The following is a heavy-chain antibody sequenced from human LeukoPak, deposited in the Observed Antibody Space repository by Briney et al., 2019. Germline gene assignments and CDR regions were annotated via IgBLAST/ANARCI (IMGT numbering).Heavy chain of an antibody. CDR1: GFTFTDYD. CDR2: WRPTSAHT. D-gene: IGHD3-22*01. J-gene: IGHJ4*02. Sequence: ASVKVSCKACGFTFTDYDIHGLRRARGQSLQWMGWWRPTSAHTGFAKKYPPRPSMTSNTSIITAYLELGNLKSEDTAIYFCARGDGGSGYSIDFWGQGTPVTVAS. CDR3: ARGDGGSGYSIDF. V-gene: IGHV1-8*02.